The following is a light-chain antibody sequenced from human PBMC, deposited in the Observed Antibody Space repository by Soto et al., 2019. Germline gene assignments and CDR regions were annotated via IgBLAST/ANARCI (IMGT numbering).Light chain of an antibody. V-gene: IGLV6-57*03. J-gene: IGLJ2*01. CDR1: SGSIASYY. Sequence: NFMLTQPHSVSESPGKTVTISCTRSSGSIASYYVQWYQQRPGGAPTTVIYDDNQRPSGVPDRFSGSIDSSSNSASLTISGLKTEDEADYFCQSYDSTYQHVVFGGGTQLTVL. CDR2: DDN. CDR3: QSYDSTYQHVV.